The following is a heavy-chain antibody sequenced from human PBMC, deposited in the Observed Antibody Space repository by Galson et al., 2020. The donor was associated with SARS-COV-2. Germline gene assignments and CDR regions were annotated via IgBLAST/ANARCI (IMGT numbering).Heavy chain of an antibody. CDR1: GYTFTSYG. D-gene: IGHD3-22*01. V-gene: IGHV1-18*04. J-gene: IGHJ1*01. CDR3: ARDGGVVDTYYYDSSDDITVDPPFQH. CDR2: ISAYNGNT. Sequence: ASVKVSCKASGYTFTSYGISWVRQAPGQGLEWMGWISAYNGNTNYAQKLQGRVTMTTDTSTSTAYMELRSLRSDDTAVYYCARDGGVVDTYYYDSSDDITVDPPFQHWGQGTLVTVSS.